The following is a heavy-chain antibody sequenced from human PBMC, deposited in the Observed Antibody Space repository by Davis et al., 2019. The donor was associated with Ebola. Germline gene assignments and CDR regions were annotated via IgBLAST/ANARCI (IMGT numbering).Heavy chain of an antibody. Sequence: GESLKISCAASGFTFNIFDMHWVRQAPGKGLEWVAVISYDGSNKYYADSVKGRFTISRDNAKNSLYLQMNSLRAEDTAVYYCARGPSTGNSFTYWGQGTLVTVSS. V-gene: IGHV3-33*05. CDR1: GFTFNIFD. CDR2: ISYDGSNK. D-gene: IGHD4-23*01. J-gene: IGHJ4*02. CDR3: ARGPSTGNSFTY.